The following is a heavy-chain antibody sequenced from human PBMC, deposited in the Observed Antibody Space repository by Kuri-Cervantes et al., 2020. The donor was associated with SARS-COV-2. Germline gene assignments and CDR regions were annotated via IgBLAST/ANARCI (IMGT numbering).Heavy chain of an antibody. CDR2: IRSKTDGGTT. J-gene: IGHJ4*02. Sequence: GGSLRLSCAASGFTFSNAWMNWVRQAPGKGLEWVGRIRSKTDGGTTDYAAPVKGRFTISRDDSKNTLYLQMNSLNTEDTAAYYCTTERRYSSSWYFDYWGQGTLVTVSS. CDR3: TTERRYSSSWYFDY. V-gene: IGHV3-15*07. CDR1: GFTFSNAW. D-gene: IGHD6-13*01.